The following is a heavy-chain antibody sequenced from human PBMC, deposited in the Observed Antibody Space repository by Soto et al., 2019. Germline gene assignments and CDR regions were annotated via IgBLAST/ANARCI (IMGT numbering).Heavy chain of an antibody. CDR1: GGSVSSTNW. Sequence: QVQLQESGPGLVEPSGTLSLICAVSGGSVSSTNWWSWVRQPPGKGLEWIGEIYHSGSTYYNPSLKSRVTISVDKSKNQFSLRLSSVTAADTAVYFCARDRAVSARGSFDYWGQGTLVTVSS. J-gene: IGHJ4*02. D-gene: IGHD6-19*01. V-gene: IGHV4-4*02. CDR2: IYHSGST. CDR3: ARDRAVSARGSFDY.